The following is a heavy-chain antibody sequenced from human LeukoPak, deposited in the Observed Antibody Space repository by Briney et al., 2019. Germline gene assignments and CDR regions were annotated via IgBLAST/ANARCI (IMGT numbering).Heavy chain of an antibody. V-gene: IGHV3-66*01. Sequence: GGSLRLSCAASGFADKDNFMSWVRQAPGKGLEWVSVLYSGGATYYADSVKGRFTISRDNSKNIVFLQMNDLRTEDTAFYYCTRDSANYHFAYWGQGALVTVSS. CDR3: TRDSANYHFAY. D-gene: IGHD4/OR15-4a*01. CDR1: GFADKDNF. J-gene: IGHJ4*02. CDR2: LYSGGAT.